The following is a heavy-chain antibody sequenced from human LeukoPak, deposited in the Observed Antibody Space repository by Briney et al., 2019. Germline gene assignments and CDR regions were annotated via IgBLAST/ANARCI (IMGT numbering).Heavy chain of an antibody. V-gene: IGHV4-59*12. D-gene: IGHD1-26*01. CDR2: IYYSGST. Sequence: MASETLSLTCTVSGGSISSYYWSWIRQPPGKGLEWIGYIYYSGSTNYNPSLKSRVTMSVDTSKNQFSLKLSSVTAADTAVYYCARTLYSGSRGWFDPWGQGTLVTVSS. CDR3: ARTLYSGSRGWFDP. CDR1: GGSISSYY. J-gene: IGHJ5*02.